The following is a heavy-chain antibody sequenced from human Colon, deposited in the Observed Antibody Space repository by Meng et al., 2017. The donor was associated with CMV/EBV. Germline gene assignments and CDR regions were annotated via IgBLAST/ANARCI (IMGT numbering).Heavy chain of an antibody. CDR2: MSYDSNR. CDR3: ARAAVSLSPSSWSSLDV. D-gene: IGHD3-3*01. J-gene: IGHJ6*02. V-gene: IGHV3-30*04. Sequence: GESLKISWGASGFSFNTYVMYWIRQAPGKGLEWVAVMSYDSNRYYADSVKGRFTISRDNSKNTLYLQMDSLRTEDTAMYYCARAAVSLSPSSWSSLDVWGQGTTVTVSS. CDR1: GFSFNTYV.